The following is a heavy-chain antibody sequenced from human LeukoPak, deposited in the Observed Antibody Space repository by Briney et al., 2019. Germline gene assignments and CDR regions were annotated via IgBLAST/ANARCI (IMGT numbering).Heavy chain of an antibody. V-gene: IGHV3-7*01. Sequence: GGSLRLSCAASGFTFSSYWMSWVRQAPGKGLEWVANIKQDGSEKYYVDSVKGRFTISRDNAKNSLYLQMNSLRAEDTAVYYCARDRAGSSWYYYYYGMDVWGQGTTVTVSS. CDR2: IKQDGSEK. J-gene: IGHJ6*02. D-gene: IGHD6-13*01. CDR3: ARDRAGSSWYYYYYGMDV. CDR1: GFTFSSYW.